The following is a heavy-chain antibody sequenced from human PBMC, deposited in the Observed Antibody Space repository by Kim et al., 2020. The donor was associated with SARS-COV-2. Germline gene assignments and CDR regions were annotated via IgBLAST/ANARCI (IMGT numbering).Heavy chain of an antibody. Sequence: AQKFQGRVPMTEDTSTDTAYMELSSLRSEDTAVYYCATGHSGYARTPFDYWGQGTLVTVSS. J-gene: IGHJ4*02. CDR3: ATGHSGYARTPFDY. D-gene: IGHD5-12*01. V-gene: IGHV1-24*01.